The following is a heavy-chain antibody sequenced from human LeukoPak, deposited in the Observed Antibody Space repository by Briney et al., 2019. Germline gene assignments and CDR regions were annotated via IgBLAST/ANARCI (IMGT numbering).Heavy chain of an antibody. V-gene: IGHV4-39*01. D-gene: IGHD3-10*01. Sequence: SETLPLTCTVSGGSMNSSSYYWGWTRQPPGKALEWIGSIYHSGYTYYNPYLKGRVTISVDTSKNQFSLKLSSVTAAATAVYYCARSSMFRGVTVDYWGQGTLVTVSS. CDR2: IYHSGYT. J-gene: IGHJ4*02. CDR1: GGSMNSSSYY. CDR3: ARSSMFRGVTVDY.